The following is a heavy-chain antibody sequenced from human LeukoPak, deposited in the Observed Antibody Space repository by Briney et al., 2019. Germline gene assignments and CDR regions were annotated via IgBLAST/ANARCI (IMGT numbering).Heavy chain of an antibody. J-gene: IGHJ4*02. CDR1: GFTFSDYY. CDR3: ARVGSFWYHYDSSGYCFDY. Sequence: GGSLRLSCAASGFTFSDYYMSWIRQAPGKGLEWVSYISSSGSTIYYADSVKGRFTISRDNAKNSLYLQMNSLRAEDTAVYYCARVGSFWYHYDSSGYCFDYWGQGTLVTVSS. D-gene: IGHD3-22*01. CDR2: ISSSGSTI. V-gene: IGHV3-11*04.